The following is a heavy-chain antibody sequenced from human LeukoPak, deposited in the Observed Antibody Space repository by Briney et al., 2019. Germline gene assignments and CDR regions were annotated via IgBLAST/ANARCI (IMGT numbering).Heavy chain of an antibody. D-gene: IGHD5-18*01. CDR2: INPNSGGT. J-gene: IGHJ3*02. CDR3: ARILEEVGYGSVTRVFDI. CDR1: GYTFTGYY. Sequence: ASVKVSCKASGYTFTGYYMHWVRQAPGQGLEWMGWINPNSGGTKYVQKFQGRVTMTRDTSITTAYMELSSLTSDDTAVYYCARILEEVGYGSVTRVFDIWGQGTMVTVSS. V-gene: IGHV1-2*02.